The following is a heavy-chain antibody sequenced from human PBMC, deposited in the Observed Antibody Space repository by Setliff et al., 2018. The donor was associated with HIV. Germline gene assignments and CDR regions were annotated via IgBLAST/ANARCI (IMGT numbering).Heavy chain of an antibody. CDR3: AGGEVRSRYVSSRAPFYHYYYYMDV. V-gene: IGHV4-34*01. J-gene: IGHJ6*03. CDR1: GGSFSDYY. Sequence: SETLSLTCVVYGGSFSDYYRTWIRQPPEKGLEWIGKINYSGRTDYNSSLRSRVTISVDTSKNQISLKLTSVTAADTAVYYCAGGEVRSRYVSSRAPFYHYYYYMDVWGKGTTVTVSS. CDR2: INYSGRT. D-gene: IGHD6-13*01.